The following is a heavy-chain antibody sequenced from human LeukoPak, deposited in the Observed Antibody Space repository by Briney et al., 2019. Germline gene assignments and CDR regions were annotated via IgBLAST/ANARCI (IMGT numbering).Heavy chain of an antibody. CDR1: GASISSSSYY. D-gene: IGHD1-26*01. CDR3: ASSVGSTDY. V-gene: IGHV4-39*01. J-gene: IGHJ4*02. CDR2: IYYSGST. Sequence: SSETLSLTCTVSGASISSSSYYWGWIRQPPGKGLEWIGNIYYSGSTYYNPSLKSRVTISVDTSKNQLSLKLTSVTAADAAVYYCASSVGSTDYWGQGTLVTVSS.